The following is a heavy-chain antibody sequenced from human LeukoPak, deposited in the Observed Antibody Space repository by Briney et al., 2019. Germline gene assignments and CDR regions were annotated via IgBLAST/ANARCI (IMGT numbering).Heavy chain of an antibody. Sequence: GGSLRLSCVASGFTFSNHWMHWVRQNPGKGLVWVSRTNEDGSITNYADSVKGRFTISRDNAKDTLYLQMNGLRAEDTAVYHCIRDLGGRSGYWGQGTLVTVSS. D-gene: IGHD1-26*01. J-gene: IGHJ4*02. CDR1: GFTFSNHW. CDR3: IRDLGGRSGY. CDR2: TNEDGSIT. V-gene: IGHV3-74*01.